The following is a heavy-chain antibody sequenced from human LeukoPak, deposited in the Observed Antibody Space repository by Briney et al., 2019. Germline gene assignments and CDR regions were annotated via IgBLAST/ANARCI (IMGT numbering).Heavy chain of an antibody. CDR2: IYYSGST. CDR3: ARVDTAMAYRFDY. J-gene: IGHJ4*02. Sequence: SQTLSLTCTVSGGSINSGGYYWSWIRQHPGKGLEWIGYIYYSGSTYYNPSLKSRVSISIDTSKSQFSLKLSSVTAADTAVYYCARVDTAMAYRFDYWGQGTLVTVSS. D-gene: IGHD5-18*01. V-gene: IGHV4-31*03. CDR1: GGSINSGGYY.